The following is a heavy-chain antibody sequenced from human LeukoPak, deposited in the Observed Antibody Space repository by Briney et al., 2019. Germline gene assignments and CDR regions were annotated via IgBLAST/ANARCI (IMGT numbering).Heavy chain of an antibody. J-gene: IGHJ4*02. CDR1: GGTFSSYA. CDR2: IIPIFGTA. D-gene: IGHD3-22*01. V-gene: IGHV1-69*13. Sequence: SVKVSCKASGGTFSSYAISWVRQAPGQGLEWMGGIIPIFGTANYAQKFQGRVTITADESASTAYMELSSLRSEDTAVYYCARSTQKANYYDSSGYYLPTLYYFDYWGQGTLVTVSS. CDR3: ARSTQKANYYDSSGYYLPTLYYFDY.